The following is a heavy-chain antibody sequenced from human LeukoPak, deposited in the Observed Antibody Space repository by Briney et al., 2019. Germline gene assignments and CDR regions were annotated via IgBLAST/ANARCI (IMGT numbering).Heavy chain of an antibody. V-gene: IGHV3-48*04. D-gene: IGHD6-19*01. CDR3: ALLAVASDFDY. CDR2: IGSSGTTI. Sequence: TGGSLRLSCAASGFTFSNYWMHWVRQAPGKGLEWVSNIGSSGTTIYYADSVKGRFSISRDNAKSSLYLQMNSLRVEDTAVYYCALLAVASDFDYWGQGALVTVSS. CDR1: GFTFSNYW. J-gene: IGHJ4*02.